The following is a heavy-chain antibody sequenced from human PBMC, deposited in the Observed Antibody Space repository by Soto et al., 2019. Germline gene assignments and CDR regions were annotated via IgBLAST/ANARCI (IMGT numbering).Heavy chain of an antibody. CDR1: GYTFTSYY. D-gene: IGHD3-22*01. CDR2: INPSGGSR. V-gene: IGHV1-46*01. CDR3: AIEYYYDSSGSAVYFDY. J-gene: IGHJ4*02. Sequence: QVQLVQSGAEVKKPGASVKVSCKASGYTFTSYYMHWVRQSPGQGLEWMGIINPSGGSRSYAQKFQGRATMTRDTFTITFDMELSSRRSEDTAVYYCAIEYYYDSSGSAVYFDYWGQGTLGPGSS.